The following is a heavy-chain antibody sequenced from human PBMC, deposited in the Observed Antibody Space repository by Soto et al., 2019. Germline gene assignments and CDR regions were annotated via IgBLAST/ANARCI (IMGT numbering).Heavy chain of an antibody. CDR3: ARGGDLDGSLNGYWFDR. V-gene: IGHV1-69*05. CDR2: IIPTFGTA. CDR1: GGTLSNYA. Sequence: QVHLVQSGAEVKKPGSSVKVSCKASGGTLSNYAFSWVRQAPGQGPEWMGGIIPTFGTATYSQKFQGRVTXTXYESTSTSYMELNTLRSEDTAVYYCARGGDLDGSLNGYWFDRWGQGTLVTVSS. J-gene: IGHJ5*02. D-gene: IGHD3-10*01.